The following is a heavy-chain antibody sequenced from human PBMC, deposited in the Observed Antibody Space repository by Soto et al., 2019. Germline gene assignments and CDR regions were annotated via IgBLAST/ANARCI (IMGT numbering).Heavy chain of an antibody. Sequence: GGSLRLSCAASGFTVSSNYMSWVHQAPGKGLEWVSVIYSGGSTYYADSVKGRFTISRDNSKNTLYLQMNSLRAEDTAVYYCARDGGLRYYYYGMDVWGQGTTVTVSS. CDR1: GFTVSSNY. CDR2: IYSGGST. J-gene: IGHJ6*02. D-gene: IGHD3-22*01. V-gene: IGHV3-53*01. CDR3: ARDGGLRYYYYGMDV.